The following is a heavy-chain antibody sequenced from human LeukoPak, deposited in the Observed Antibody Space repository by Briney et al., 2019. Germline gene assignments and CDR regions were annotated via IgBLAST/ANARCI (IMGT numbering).Heavy chain of an antibody. J-gene: IGHJ4*02. CDR3: ARSTISRDGCDFRQSECYYDD. D-gene: IGHD5-24*01. Sequence: GASVKVSCKASGYTFTSYDINWVRQATGQGLEWMGWMNPNSGNTGYAQKFQGRVTITRNTSISTAYMELSSLRSEDTAVYYCARSTISRDGCDFRQSECYYDDWGKGTLVTVS. CDR2: MNPNSGNT. V-gene: IGHV1-8*03. CDR1: GYTFTSYD.